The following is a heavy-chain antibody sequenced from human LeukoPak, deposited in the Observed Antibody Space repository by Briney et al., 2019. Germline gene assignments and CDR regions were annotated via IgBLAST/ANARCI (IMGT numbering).Heavy chain of an antibody. CDR3: ARDGVGYSGLFDY. Sequence: PGGSLRLSCAASGFTVSSNYMSWVRQAPGKGLEWVSVIYSGGSTYYADSVKGRFTISRDNSKNTLYLQMNSLRAEDTAVYYCARDGVGYSGLFDYWGQGTLVTVSS. V-gene: IGHV3-53*01. CDR2: IYSGGST. D-gene: IGHD5-12*01. J-gene: IGHJ4*02. CDR1: GFTVSSNY.